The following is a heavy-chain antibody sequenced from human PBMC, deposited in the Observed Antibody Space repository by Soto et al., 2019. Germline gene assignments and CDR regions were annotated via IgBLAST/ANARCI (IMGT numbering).Heavy chain of an antibody. V-gene: IGHV3-9*01. CDR1: GFTFDDHA. CDR2: ISWNSGSI. D-gene: IGHD4-4*01. J-gene: IGHJ3*02. CDR3: AKATLTYDAFDI. Sequence: GGSLRLSCAASGFTFDDHAMHWVRQAPGKGLEWVSGISWNSGSIGYADSVKGRFTISRDNAKNSLYLQMNSLRAEDTAVYYCAKATLTYDAFDIWGQETMVTVPS.